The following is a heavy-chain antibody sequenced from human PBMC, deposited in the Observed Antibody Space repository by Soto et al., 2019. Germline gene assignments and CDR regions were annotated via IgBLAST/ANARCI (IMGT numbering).Heavy chain of an antibody. CDR1: GGTFTSFA. V-gene: IGHV1-69*12. CDR3: ARDRVMRGNAYYYGMDV. J-gene: IGHJ6*02. Sequence: QVLLVQSGAEVKKPGSSMKVSCQTPGGTFTSFAITWVRLAPGQGLECMGVLSPGFASPTYAQRFQGRISKTADESTSTAYMELTSLRPEDTAVYCCARDRVMRGNAYYYGMDVWGQGTTVTVS. CDR2: LSPGFASP. D-gene: IGHD2-21*01.